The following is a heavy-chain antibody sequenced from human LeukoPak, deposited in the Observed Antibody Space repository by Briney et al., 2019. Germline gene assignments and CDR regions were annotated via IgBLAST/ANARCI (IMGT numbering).Heavy chain of an antibody. D-gene: IGHD4-17*01. CDR2: ISASGST. V-gene: IGHV4-61*02. J-gene: IGHJ4*02. Sequence: SETLSLTCTVSDDSISSGSYYWSWIRQPAGKGLEWIGRISASGSTNYNPSLKSRVTISVNTSKNQFSLKLSSVTATDTAVYYCARAPWDGDYFDYWGQGTLVTVSS. CDR3: ARAPWDGDYFDY. CDR1: DDSISSGSYY.